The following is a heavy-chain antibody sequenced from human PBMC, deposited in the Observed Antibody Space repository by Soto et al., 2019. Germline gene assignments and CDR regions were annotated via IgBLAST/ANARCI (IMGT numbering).Heavy chain of an antibody. D-gene: IGHD6-6*01. V-gene: IGHV3-30-3*01. Sequence: QVQLVESGGGVVQPGRSLRLSCAASGFTFSSYAMHWVRQAPGKGLEWVAVISYDGSNKYYADSVKSRVTISRDNSKNALYRQMDGLRGEDTAVYYCARDSKERSSSFAFAYYYYGMDVLGQGTTVTVSS. CDR3: ARDSKERSSSFAFAYYYYGMDV. CDR1: GFTFSSYA. J-gene: IGHJ6*02. CDR2: ISYDGSNK.